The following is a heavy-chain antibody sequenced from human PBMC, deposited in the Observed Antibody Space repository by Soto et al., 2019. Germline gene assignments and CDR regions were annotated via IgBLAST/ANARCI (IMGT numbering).Heavy chain of an antibody. CDR2: IIPIFGTA. CDR3: ARKVRGTTVVTRRDYYGMDV. Sequence: QVQLVQSGAEVKKPGSSVKVSCKASGGTFSSYAISWVRQAPGHGLEWMGGIIPIFGTANYAQKFQGRVTITADESTSTASMELSSLRSEDTAVYYCARKVRGTTVVTRRDYYGMDVWGQGTTVTVSS. D-gene: IGHD4-17*01. J-gene: IGHJ6*02. V-gene: IGHV1-69*01. CDR1: GGTFSSYA.